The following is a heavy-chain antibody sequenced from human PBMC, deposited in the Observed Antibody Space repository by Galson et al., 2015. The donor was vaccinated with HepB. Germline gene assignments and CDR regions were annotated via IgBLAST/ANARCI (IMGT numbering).Heavy chain of an antibody. V-gene: IGHV3-30*04. J-gene: IGHJ4*02. CDR3: ARAGGGGNSVSSFDY. CDR2: ISYDGSNK. CDR1: GFTFSSYA. D-gene: IGHD4-23*01. Sequence: SLRLSCAASGFTFSSYAMHWVRQAPGKGLEWVAVISYDGSNKYYADSVKGRFTISRDNSKNTLYLQMNSLRAEDTAVYYCARAGGGGNSVSSFDYWGQGTLVTVSS.